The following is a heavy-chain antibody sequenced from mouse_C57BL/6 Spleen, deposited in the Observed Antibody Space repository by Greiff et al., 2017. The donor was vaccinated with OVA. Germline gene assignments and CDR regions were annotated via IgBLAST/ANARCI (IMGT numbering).Heavy chain of an antibody. D-gene: IGHD2-3*01. CDR2: IDPETGGT. CDR1: GYTFTDYE. Sequence: QVQLQQSGAELVRPGASVTLSCKASGYTFTDYEMHWVKQTPVPGLEWIGAIDPETGGTAYNQKFKGKAILTADKSSSTAYMELRSLTSEDSAVYYCSRGGDGYYVPSDYWGQGTTLTVSS. J-gene: IGHJ2*01. V-gene: IGHV1-15*01. CDR3: SRGGDGYYVPSDY.